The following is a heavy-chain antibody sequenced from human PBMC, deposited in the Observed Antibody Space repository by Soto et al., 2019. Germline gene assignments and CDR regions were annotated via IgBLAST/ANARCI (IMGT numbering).Heavy chain of an antibody. V-gene: IGHV4-39*01. J-gene: IGHJ3*02. D-gene: IGHD4-17*01. CDR2: IYYSGST. CDR3: ARQLYSYGDYYGRDAFDI. CDR1: GGSISSSSYY. Sequence: QLQLQESGPGLVKPSATLSLTCTVSGGSISSSSYYWGWIRQPPGKGLEWIGSIYYSGSTYYNPSLKSRVTISVDTSQNQFSLKLSAVTAADTAVYYCARQLYSYGDYYGRDAFDIWGQGTMVTVSS.